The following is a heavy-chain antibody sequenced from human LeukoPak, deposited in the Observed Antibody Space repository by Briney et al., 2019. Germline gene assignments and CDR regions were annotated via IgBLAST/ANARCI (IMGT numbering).Heavy chain of an antibody. D-gene: IGHD1-14*01. J-gene: IGHJ4*02. CDR1: GFTFSSYS. Sequence: GGSLRLSCAASGFTFSSYSMNWVRQAPGKGLEWVPGISGSGGSTYYADSVKGRFTISRDNSKNTLYLQMNSLRAEDTAVYYCAKDGSGIRDRRDFDHWGQGTLVTVSS. CDR2: ISGSGGST. CDR3: AKDGSGIRDRRDFDH. V-gene: IGHV3-23*01.